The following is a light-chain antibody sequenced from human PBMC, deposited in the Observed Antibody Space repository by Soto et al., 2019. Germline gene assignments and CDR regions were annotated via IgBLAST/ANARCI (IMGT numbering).Light chain of an antibody. J-gene: IGKJ2*01. CDR3: RQSYTVPYT. CDR1: QSISGY. CDR2: AAS. V-gene: IGKV1-39*01. Sequence: DIQMTQSPSSLSASVGARVTITCRASQSISGYLSWYYQRPGKAPKLLISAASTLQSGVPSRFSGSGSGTDLARTLSSLHHEDSATYECRQSYTVPYTFRQGTKLEVK.